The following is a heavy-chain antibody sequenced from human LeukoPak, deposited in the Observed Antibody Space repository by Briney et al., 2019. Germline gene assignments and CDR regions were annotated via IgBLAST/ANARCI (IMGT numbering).Heavy chain of an antibody. Sequence: ASVKVSCKASGYTFTAYFMHWVRQAPGQGLEWMGRINPNSGGTNYAQKFQGRVTMTRDTSINTAYMEQSRLRSDDTAVYYCARVMDYYYMDVWGKGTTVTVSS. CDR3: ARVMDYYYMDV. CDR2: INPNSGGT. V-gene: IGHV1-2*06. CDR1: GYTFTAYF. D-gene: IGHD2-8*01. J-gene: IGHJ6*03.